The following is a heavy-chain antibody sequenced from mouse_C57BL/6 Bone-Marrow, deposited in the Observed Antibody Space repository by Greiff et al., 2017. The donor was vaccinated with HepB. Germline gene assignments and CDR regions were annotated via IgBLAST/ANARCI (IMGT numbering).Heavy chain of an antibody. CDR1: GYTFTSYW. CDR2: IDPNSGGT. V-gene: IGHV1-72*01. Sequence: QVQLQQSGAELVKPGASVKLSCKASGYTFTSYWMHWVKQRPGRGLEWIGRIDPNSGGTKYNEKFKSKATLTVDKPSSTAYMQLSSLTSEDSAVYYCARNYGSSYEGYFYYFDYWGQGTTLTVSS. D-gene: IGHD1-1*01. J-gene: IGHJ2*01. CDR3: ARNYGSSYEGYFYYFDY.